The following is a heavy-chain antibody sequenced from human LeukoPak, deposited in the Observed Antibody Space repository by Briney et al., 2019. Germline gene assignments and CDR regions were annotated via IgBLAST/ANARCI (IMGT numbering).Heavy chain of an antibody. V-gene: IGHV3-23*01. D-gene: IGHD5-12*01. CDR2: ISGSGDRT. J-gene: IGHJ4*02. Sequence: GGSLRLSCAASGFSFANSVISWIRQAPGKGPEWVSAISGSGDRTDYADSVRGRFTISRDNSKSTLYLQMNSLRVEDTAIYYCASREPIGYRDQGSLVAV. CDR1: GFSFANSV. CDR3: ASREPIGY.